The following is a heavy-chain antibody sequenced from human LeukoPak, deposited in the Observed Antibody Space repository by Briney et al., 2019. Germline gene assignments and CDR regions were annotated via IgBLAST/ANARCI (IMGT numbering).Heavy chain of an antibody. CDR3: AKSKQQTLIDY. CDR1: GFTFNNYA. D-gene: IGHD6-13*01. V-gene: IGHV3-23*01. CDR2: ISGSGGGT. J-gene: IGHJ4*02. Sequence: PGGSLSLSCAASGFTFNNYAMSWVRQAPGKGLEWVSGISGSGGGTYYADSVKGRFAISRDNSKSTMSLQMNSLRAEDTAVYYCAKSKQQTLIDYWGQGTLVTVSS.